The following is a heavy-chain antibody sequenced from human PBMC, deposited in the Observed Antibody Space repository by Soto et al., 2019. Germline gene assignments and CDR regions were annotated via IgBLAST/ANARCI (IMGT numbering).Heavy chain of an antibody. J-gene: IGHJ3*02. CDR1: GYSFTSYW. V-gene: IGHV5-51*01. CDR2: IYPGDSDT. Sequence: GESLKISCKGSGYSFTSYWIGWVRQMPGKGLEWMGIIYPGDSDTRYSPSFQGRVTISADKSISTAYLQWSSLKASDTAMYYCARQLFDYGGNSDAFDIWGQGTMVTVSS. D-gene: IGHD4-17*01. CDR3: ARQLFDYGGNSDAFDI.